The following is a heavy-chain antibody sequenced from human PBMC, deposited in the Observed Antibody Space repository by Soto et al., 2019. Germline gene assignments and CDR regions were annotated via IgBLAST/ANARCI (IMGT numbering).Heavy chain of an antibody. CDR2: ISGSGGST. CDR1: GFTFRSYS. D-gene: IGHD3-3*01. Sequence: GSLRLSCAASGFTFRSYSMSWVRQAPGKGLEWVSAISGSGGSTYYADSVKGRFTISRDNSKNTLYLQMNSLRAEDTAVYYCAKDGSITIFGVVTSNWFDPWGQGTLVTVSS. V-gene: IGHV3-23*01. J-gene: IGHJ5*02. CDR3: AKDGSITIFGVVTSNWFDP.